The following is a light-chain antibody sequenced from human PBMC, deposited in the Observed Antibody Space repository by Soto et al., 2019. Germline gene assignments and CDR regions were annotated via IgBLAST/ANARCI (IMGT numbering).Light chain of an antibody. V-gene: IGLV2-14*01. J-gene: IGLJ1*01. CDR2: EVS. CDR3: SSYTNSSTRV. CDR1: SSDVGIYNY. Sequence: QSVLTQPASVSGSPGQSIAISCTGSSSDVGIYNYVSWYQQHPGKVPKLIIYEVSNRPSGVSNRFSGSKSGNTASLTISGLQAEDEADYYCSSYTNSSTRVLGNGTKVTV.